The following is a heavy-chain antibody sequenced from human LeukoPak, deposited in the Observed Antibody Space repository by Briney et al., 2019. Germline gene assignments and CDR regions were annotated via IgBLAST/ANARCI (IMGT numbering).Heavy chain of an antibody. CDR3: ARDPKYDSSGYSDY. CDR2: IIPILGIA. D-gene: IGHD3-22*01. J-gene: IGHJ4*02. Sequence: SVKVSCKASGGTFSSYAISWVRQAPGQGLEWMGRIIPILGIANYAQKFQGRVTITADKSTSTAYTELSSLRSEDTAVYYCARDPKYDSSGYSDYWGQGTLVTVSS. CDR1: GGTFSSYA. V-gene: IGHV1-69*04.